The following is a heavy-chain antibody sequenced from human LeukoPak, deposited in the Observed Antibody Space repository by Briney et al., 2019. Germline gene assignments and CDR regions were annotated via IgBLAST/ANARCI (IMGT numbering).Heavy chain of an antibody. CDR1: GYTFTGYY. CDR2: INPYSGGT. D-gene: IGHD3-10*01. Sequence: ASVKVSCKASGYTFTGYYMHWVRQAPGQGLEWMGWINPYSGGTNYAQKFQGRVTMTRDTSISTAYMELSRLRSDDTAVYYCARETGGYYGSGSYPRRAFDYWGQGTLVTVSS. CDR3: ARETGGYYGSGSYPRRAFDY. J-gene: IGHJ4*02. V-gene: IGHV1-2*02.